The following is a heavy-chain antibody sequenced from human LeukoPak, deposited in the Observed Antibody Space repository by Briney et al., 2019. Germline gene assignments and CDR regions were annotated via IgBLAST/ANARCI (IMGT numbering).Heavy chain of an antibody. Sequence: ASVKVSCKASGYTFTKYYVHWVRQAPGQGLEGMGIINPSGGTTNYAQKLQGRVTMTRDTSTSTDYMELSSLIFEDTAVYYCARDSAVDTTMVIFDYWGQGTLVTVSS. CDR2: INPSGGTT. V-gene: IGHV1-46*04. CDR3: ARDSAVDTTMVIFDY. CDR1: GYTFTKYY. J-gene: IGHJ4*02. D-gene: IGHD5-18*01.